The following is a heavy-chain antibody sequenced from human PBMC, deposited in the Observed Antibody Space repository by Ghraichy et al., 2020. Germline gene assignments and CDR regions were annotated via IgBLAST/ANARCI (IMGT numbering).Heavy chain of an antibody. CDR2: ISTDGSEK. CDR3: ARPTVTTNTRYFDY. D-gene: IGHD4-17*01. CDR1: GFTFSSYS. V-gene: IGHV3-30*04. Sequence: GGSLRLSCVVSGFTFSSYSMHWVRQAPGKGLEWVAVISTDGSEKYYADSVKGRFTISRDNSKDTLYLQMNSLRDEDTAVYHCARPTVTTNTRYFDYWGQGTLVTVSS. J-gene: IGHJ4*02.